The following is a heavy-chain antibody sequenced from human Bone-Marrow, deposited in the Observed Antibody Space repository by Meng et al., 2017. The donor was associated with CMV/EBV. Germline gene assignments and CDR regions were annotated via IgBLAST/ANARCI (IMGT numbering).Heavy chain of an antibody. CDR1: GGTFSSYA. CDR2: IIPIFGTA. Sequence: SVKGSCKASGGTFSSYAISWVRQAPGQGLEWMGGIIPIFGTANYAQKFQGRVTITTDESTSTAYMELSSLRSEDTAVYYCARAYHLYNQVLRFDPWGQGTLVTVSS. CDR3: ARAYHLYNQVLRFDP. D-gene: IGHD1-14*01. J-gene: IGHJ5*02. V-gene: IGHV1-69*05.